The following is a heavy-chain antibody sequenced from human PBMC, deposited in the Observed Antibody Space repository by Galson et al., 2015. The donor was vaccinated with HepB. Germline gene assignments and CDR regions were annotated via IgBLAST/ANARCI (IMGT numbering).Heavy chain of an antibody. J-gene: IGHJ4*02. D-gene: IGHD1-14*01. V-gene: IGHV5-51*01. CDR1: GYSFTSYW. CDR3: ARRGIASEYFDY. Sequence: QSGAEVKKPGESLRISCKGSGYSFTSYWISWVRQMPGIGLEWMGIIYPGDSDTRYSPSCQGQVTISADKSIGTAYLQWSSLKASGTAMYYCARRGIASEYFDYWGQGTLVTVSS. CDR2: IYPGDSDT.